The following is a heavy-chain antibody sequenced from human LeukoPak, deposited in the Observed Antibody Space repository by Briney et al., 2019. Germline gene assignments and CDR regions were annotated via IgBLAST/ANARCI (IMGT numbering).Heavy chain of an antibody. CDR3: GKDRPHYSGFSAYYFSSPLQEY. V-gene: IGHV3-23*01. D-gene: IGHD3-22*01. J-gene: IGHJ4*02. Sequence: AGGSLRLSCVASLFTFSNYAMSCVRQAPGKGLEWVSGIFGSTGRTVSTYYADSVKSRVTISRDNSGNTGYLKMKSLRADATDVSYCGKDRPHYSGFSAYYFSSPLQEYWGQGTLVTVSS. CDR1: LFTFSNYA. CDR2: IFGSTGRTVST.